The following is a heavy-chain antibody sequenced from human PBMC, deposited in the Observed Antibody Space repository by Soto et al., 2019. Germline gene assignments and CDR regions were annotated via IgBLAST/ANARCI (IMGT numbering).Heavy chain of an antibody. J-gene: IGHJ4*02. Sequence: EVQLLESGGGLVQPGGSLRLSCAASGFTFSSYAMSWVRKAPGTGLEWVSAISGSGGSTYYADSVKGRFTISRDNSKNTLYLQMNSLRAEDTAVYYCAKRYYASSGSYYGLMCAIDYWCQGTLVTVSS. CDR1: GFTFSSYA. V-gene: IGHV3-23*01. D-gene: IGHD3-22*01. CDR3: AKRYYASSGSYYGLMCAIDY. CDR2: ISGSGGST.